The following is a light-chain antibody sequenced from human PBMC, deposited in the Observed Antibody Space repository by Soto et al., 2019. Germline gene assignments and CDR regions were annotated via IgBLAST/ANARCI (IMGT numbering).Light chain of an antibody. V-gene: IGKV4-1*01. J-gene: IGKJ1*01. CDR2: WAS. CDR3: QQYYTSPWT. Sequence: DIVMTQSPDSLAVSLGERATINCKSSQTILYSSNNKIYLAWYQQKPGQPPKLLIYWASTRESGVPDRFSGSGSGTDFTLTISSLQAEDVAVYYCQQYYTSPWTLGQGTKVAIK. CDR1: QTILYSSNNKIY.